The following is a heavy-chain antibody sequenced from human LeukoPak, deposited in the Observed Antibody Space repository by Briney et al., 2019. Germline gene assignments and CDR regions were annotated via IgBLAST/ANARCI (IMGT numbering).Heavy chain of an antibody. CDR1: GVSISSYY. CDR3: AAGYSSSYDAFDI. J-gene: IGHJ3*02. CDR2: IYTSGST. V-gene: IGHV4-4*07. D-gene: IGHD6-13*01. Sequence: PSETLSLTCTVSGVSISSYYWSWIRQPAGKGLEGIGRIYTSGSTNYNPSLKSRVTMSVDTSKNQFSLKLSSVTAADTAVYYCAAGYSSSYDAFDIWGQWTMVTVSS.